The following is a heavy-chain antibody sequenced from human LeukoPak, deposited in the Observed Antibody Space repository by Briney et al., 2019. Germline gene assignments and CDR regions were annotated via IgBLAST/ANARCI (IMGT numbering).Heavy chain of an antibody. V-gene: IGHV3-30*03. CDR2: ISYDGSNK. D-gene: IGHD2-15*01. CDR1: GFTFSSYG. J-gene: IGHJ3*02. Sequence: GGSLRLSCAASGFTFSSYGMHWVRQAPGKGLEWVAVISYDGSNKYYADSVKGRFTISRDNSRNTLYLQMNSLRAEDTAVYYCARGPLGYCSGGSCYSDGNAFDIWGQGTMVTVSS. CDR3: ARGPLGYCSGGSCYSDGNAFDI.